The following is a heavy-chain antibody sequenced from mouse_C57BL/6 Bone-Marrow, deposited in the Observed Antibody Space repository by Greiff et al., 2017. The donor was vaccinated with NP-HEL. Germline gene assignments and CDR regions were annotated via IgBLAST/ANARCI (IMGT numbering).Heavy chain of an antibody. J-gene: IGHJ3*01. CDR2: INPDNGGT. V-gene: IGHV1-22*01. Sequence: VQLQQSGPELVKPGASVKMSCKASGYNFTDYYMHWVKQSHGQSLEWIGYINPDNGGTRYNQKFKGKATLTVNKSSSTAYMELSSLTSEDSAVYYCASGDDGYYSAGFAYWGQGTPVTVSA. D-gene: IGHD2-3*01. CDR1: GYNFTDYY. CDR3: ASGDDGYYSAGFAY.